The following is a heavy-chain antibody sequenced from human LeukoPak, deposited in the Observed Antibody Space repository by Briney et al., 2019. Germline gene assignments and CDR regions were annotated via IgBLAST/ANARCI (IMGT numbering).Heavy chain of an antibody. Sequence: GGSLRLSCAASRFTFSTYAMSWVRQAPGKGLEWVSAISASGRSTFYADSVKGRFTISRDNSKNVLYLQMNSLRAEDTAVNYCAELGITMIGGVWGKGTTVTISS. J-gene: IGHJ6*04. CDR3: AELGITMIGGV. D-gene: IGHD3-10*02. V-gene: IGHV3-23*01. CDR1: RFTFSTYA. CDR2: ISASGRST.